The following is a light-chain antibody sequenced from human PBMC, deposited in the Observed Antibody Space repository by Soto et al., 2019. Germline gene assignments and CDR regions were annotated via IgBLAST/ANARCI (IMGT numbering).Light chain of an antibody. CDR2: GSS. J-gene: IGKJ2*01. CDR3: EDHGAWLRT. CDR1: QSVSHY. Sequence: EIVLTQSPATLSSSPGERATLSCRASQSVSHYLAWYQQKPGQPPRLLIYGSSNRATGIPARYTDSASGTDFTLTISGLEPEDFAVYYWEDHGAWLRTFDEGTKLEIK. V-gene: IGKV3-11*01.